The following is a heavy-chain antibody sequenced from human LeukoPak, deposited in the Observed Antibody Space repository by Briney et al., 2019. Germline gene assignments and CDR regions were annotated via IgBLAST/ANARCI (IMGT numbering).Heavy chain of an antibody. D-gene: IGHD1-26*01. J-gene: IGHJ5*02. CDR3: AKAAQWELDSPNGFDP. V-gene: IGHV3-33*06. CDR1: GFTFSSYG. CDR2: IWYDGSNK. Sequence: TGGSLRLPCAVSGFTFSSYGMHWVRQAPGKGLEWVAVIWYDGSNKYYADSVKGRFTISRDNSKNTLYLQMNSLRAEDTAVYYCAKAAQWELDSPNGFDPWGQGTLVTVSS.